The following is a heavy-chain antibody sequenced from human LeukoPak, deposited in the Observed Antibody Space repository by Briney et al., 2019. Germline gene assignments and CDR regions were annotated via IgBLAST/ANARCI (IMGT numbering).Heavy chain of an antibody. Sequence: GESLKISCKGSGYSFSTYWIGWVRQMPGKGLEWMGIIFPADSDTRYSPSFQGQVTISADKSITTAYLQWSSLKASDTAMYYCARRMTGFYNGRHYFYMDVWGKGTTVTVSS. CDR1: GYSFSTYW. CDR2: IFPADSDT. V-gene: IGHV5-51*01. CDR3: ARRMTGFYNGRHYFYMDV. D-gene: IGHD3-9*01. J-gene: IGHJ6*03.